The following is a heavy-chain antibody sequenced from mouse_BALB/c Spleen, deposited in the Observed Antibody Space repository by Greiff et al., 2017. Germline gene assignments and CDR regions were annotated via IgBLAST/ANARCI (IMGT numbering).Heavy chain of an antibody. V-gene: IGHV5-9-4*01. J-gene: IGHJ3*01. Sequence: EVMLVESGGGLVKPGGSLKLSCAASGFTFSSYAMSWVRQSPEKRLEWVAEISSGGSYTYYPDTVTGRFTISRDNAKNTLYLEMSSLRSEDTAMYYCARAYGKSSWFAYWGQGTLVTVSA. CDR3: ARAYGKSSWFAY. D-gene: IGHD2-1*01. CDR2: ISSGGSYT. CDR1: GFTFSSYA.